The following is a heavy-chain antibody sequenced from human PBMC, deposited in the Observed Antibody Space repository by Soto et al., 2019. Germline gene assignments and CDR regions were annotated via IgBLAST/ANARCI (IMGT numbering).Heavy chain of an antibody. D-gene: IGHD5-18*01. CDR1: GFTCSRYW. CDR3: ARLGHLGEYNYGYGDF. J-gene: IGHJ4*02. CDR2: IKEDGSDK. V-gene: IGHV3-7*01. Sequence: PGGSLTVSCAASGFTCSRYWMIWVRQAPGKGLEWVANIKEDGSDKYYLDSVKGRFTISKDNAKNSVYLQLNSLRAEDTAIYYCARLGHLGEYNYGYGDFWGQGTLVTVSS.